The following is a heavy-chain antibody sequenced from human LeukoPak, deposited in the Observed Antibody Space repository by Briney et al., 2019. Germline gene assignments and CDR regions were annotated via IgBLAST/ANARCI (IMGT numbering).Heavy chain of an antibody. Sequence: GSSVKVSCKASGGTFSSYAISWVRQAPGQGLEWMGRIIPILGIANYAQKFQGRVTITADKSTSTAYMELSSLISEDTAVYYCARVDTAMVIDYWGQGTLVTVSS. CDR2: IIPILGIA. V-gene: IGHV1-69*04. CDR3: ARVDTAMVIDY. J-gene: IGHJ4*02. CDR1: GGTFSSYA. D-gene: IGHD5-18*01.